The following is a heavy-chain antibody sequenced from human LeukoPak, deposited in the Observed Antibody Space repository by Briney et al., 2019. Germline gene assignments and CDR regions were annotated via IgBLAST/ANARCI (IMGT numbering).Heavy chain of an antibody. Sequence: GASVKVSCKASGGTFSSYAISWVRQAPGQGLEWMGGIIPIFGTANYAQKFQGRVTITADESTSTAYMELSSLRSEDTAVYYCARDRYDFWSGYLDYWGQGTLVTVSS. CDR2: IIPIFGTA. CDR1: GGTFSSYA. J-gene: IGHJ4*02. CDR3: ARDRYDFWSGYLDY. D-gene: IGHD3-3*01. V-gene: IGHV1-69*13.